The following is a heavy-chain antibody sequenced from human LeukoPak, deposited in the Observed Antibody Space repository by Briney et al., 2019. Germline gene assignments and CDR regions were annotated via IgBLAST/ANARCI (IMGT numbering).Heavy chain of an antibody. V-gene: IGHV4-59*01. Sequence: TPSETLSLTCAVYGGSFSGYYWSWIRQPPGKGLEWIGYIYYSGSTNYNPSLKSRVTISVDTSKNQFSLKLSSVTAADTAVYYCARGGFYGVLDYWGQGTLVTVSS. CDR1: GGSFSGYY. CDR3: ARGGFYGVLDY. D-gene: IGHD3-10*01. CDR2: IYYSGST. J-gene: IGHJ4*02.